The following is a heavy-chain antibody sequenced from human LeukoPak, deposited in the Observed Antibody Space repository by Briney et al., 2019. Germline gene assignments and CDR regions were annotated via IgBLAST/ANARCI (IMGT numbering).Heavy chain of an antibody. CDR2: FDPEDGET. CDR3: ATGAHRAGTLSYGMDV. D-gene: IGHD3-10*01. V-gene: IGHV1-24*01. CDR1: GHTLTKLS. Sequence: GASVKVSCKVSGHTLTKLSMHWVRQAPGKGLEWMGGFDPEDGETIYAQKFQGRVTMTEDTSTDTAYMELSSLRSEDTAVYYCATGAHRAGTLSYGMDVWGQGTTVTVSS. J-gene: IGHJ6*02.